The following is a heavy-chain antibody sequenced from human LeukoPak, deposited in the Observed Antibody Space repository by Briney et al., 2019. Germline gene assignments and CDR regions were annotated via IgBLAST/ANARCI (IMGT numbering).Heavy chain of an antibody. J-gene: IGHJ3*02. D-gene: IGHD5-18*01. CDR3: ARDLARGYSYGYNAFDI. V-gene: IGHV1-18*01. Sequence: ASVKVSCKTSGYTFSSYGIGWVRQAPRQGLELMGWITAGNGNTNYAQKVQGRGTMTTATSTSTAYMELRSLRSDDTAVYFCARDLARGYSYGYNAFDIWGQGTMVTVSS. CDR1: GYTFSSYG. CDR2: ITAGNGNT.